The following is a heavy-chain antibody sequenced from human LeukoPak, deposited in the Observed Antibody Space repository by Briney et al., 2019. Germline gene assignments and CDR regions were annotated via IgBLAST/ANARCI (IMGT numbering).Heavy chain of an antibody. V-gene: IGHV3-30*06. J-gene: IGHJ4*02. CDR2: ISYDGSNK. D-gene: IGHD6-13*01. CDR1: GFIFSSYG. Sequence: GGSLRLSCAASGFIFSSYGMHWVRQAPGKGLEWVAVISYDGSNKYYADSVKGRFTISRDNSKNTLYLQMNSLRAEDTAVYYCARAVAAATYYFDYWGQGTLVTVSS. CDR3: ARAVAAATYYFDY.